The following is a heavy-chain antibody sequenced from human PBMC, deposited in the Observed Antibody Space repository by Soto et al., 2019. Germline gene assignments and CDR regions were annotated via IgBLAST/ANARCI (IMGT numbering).Heavy chain of an antibody. CDR3: VKDGPSGRWLEFYFDF. Sequence: RRLSCAASGFTFHDFTMHWVRQAPGKGLEWVSLISWDGATAYYADSVKGRFTVSRDNNKNSVYLQMNSLRVEDTALYYCVKDGPSGRWLEFYFDFWGQGTQVTVSS. D-gene: IGHD5-12*01. CDR2: ISWDGATA. V-gene: IGHV3-43*01. CDR1: GFTFHDFT. J-gene: IGHJ4*02.